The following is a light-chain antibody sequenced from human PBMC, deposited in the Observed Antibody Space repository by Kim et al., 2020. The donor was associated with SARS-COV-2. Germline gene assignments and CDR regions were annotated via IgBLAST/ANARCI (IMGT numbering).Light chain of an antibody. CDR1: QSVSSY. J-gene: IGKJ5*01. Sequence: ATLCLSPGERATPYCRASQSVSSYLAWYQRKPGRAPRLLIYDASRRAIGIPARFSGSGSGTDFTLTISRLEPEDSAVYFCQQRSSFGQGTRLEIK. CDR3: QQRSS. CDR2: DAS. V-gene: IGKV3-11*01.